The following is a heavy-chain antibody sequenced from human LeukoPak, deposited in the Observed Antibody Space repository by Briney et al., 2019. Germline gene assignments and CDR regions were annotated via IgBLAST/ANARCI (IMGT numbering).Heavy chain of an antibody. CDR3: ARHFAYSSSSYFHY. CDR2: VYYTGST. D-gene: IGHD6-6*01. J-gene: IGHJ4*02. CDR1: GGSVSSYY. V-gene: IGHV4-59*08. Sequence: SETVSLTCSVSGGSVSSYYWSWIRQPPGKGLEWIGYVYYTGSTNYNPSLKSRVTMFEDKSKNQFSLRLYSVTVADTAVYYCARHFAYSSSSYFHYGAQGSRVNVS.